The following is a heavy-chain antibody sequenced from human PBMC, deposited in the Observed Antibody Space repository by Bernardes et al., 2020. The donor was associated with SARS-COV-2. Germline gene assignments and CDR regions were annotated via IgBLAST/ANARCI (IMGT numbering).Heavy chain of an antibody. V-gene: IGHV3-30*18. J-gene: IGHJ6*02. CDR2: SSSDGSNR. Sequence: GGSLRLSCAASGFTFSSYGMHWVRQAPGKGLEWVAVSSSDGSNRDYADSVKGRFTISRDNSKKTLYLQMNSLRAEDTGVYYCAKEVVVATLYYDGMDVWGQGTSVTVSS. CDR3: AKEVVVATLYYDGMDV. CDR1: GFTFSSYG. D-gene: IGHD2-15*01.